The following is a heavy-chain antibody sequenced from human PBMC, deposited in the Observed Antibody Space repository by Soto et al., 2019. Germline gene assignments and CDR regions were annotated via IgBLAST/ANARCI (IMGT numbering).Heavy chain of an antibody. V-gene: IGHV1-69*12. J-gene: IGHJ6*02. CDR3: ARDEMVVATGSRTWHYYYGMDV. D-gene: IGHD2-15*01. Sequence: QVQLVQSGAEVKKPGSSVKVSCKSSGGTFSTYAISWVRQAPGQGLEWMGGIIPIFSTANYAQKVQGRVTSTADESTTTAYMELISLRSEDTAVYYCARDEMVVATGSRTWHYYYGMDVWGQGTTVTVSS. CDR2: IIPIFSTA. CDR1: GGTFSTYA.